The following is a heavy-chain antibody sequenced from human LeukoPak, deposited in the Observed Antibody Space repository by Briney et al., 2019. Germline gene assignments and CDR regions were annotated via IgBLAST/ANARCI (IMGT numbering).Heavy chain of an antibody. D-gene: IGHD6-19*01. J-gene: IGHJ6*02. CDR2: INPSAGTT. Sequence: ASMKVSCKASGYTFTSYTMHWVRQAPGQGLEWMGIINPSAGTTTYAQKFQGRVTMTSDTSTSTVYMEQSSLTSEDTAVYYCARGKSSVWSAWLCMDVWGQGTTVTISS. CDR3: ARGKSSVWSAWLCMDV. CDR1: GYTFTSYT. V-gene: IGHV1-46*01.